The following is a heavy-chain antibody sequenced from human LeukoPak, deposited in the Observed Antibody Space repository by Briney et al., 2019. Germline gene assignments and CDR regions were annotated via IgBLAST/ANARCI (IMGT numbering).Heavy chain of an antibody. CDR2: ISGSGGST. CDR3: ARDYYGSGTYYTPPQASGY. Sequence: WGSLRLSCAASGFTFSSYAMSWVRQAPGQGLEWVSTISGSGGSTYYADSVKGRFTISRDNSDNTLFLQMNSLRAEDTAVYFCARDYYGSGTYYTPPQASGYWGQGTLVTVSS. V-gene: IGHV3-23*01. J-gene: IGHJ4*02. D-gene: IGHD3-10*01. CDR1: GFTFSSYA.